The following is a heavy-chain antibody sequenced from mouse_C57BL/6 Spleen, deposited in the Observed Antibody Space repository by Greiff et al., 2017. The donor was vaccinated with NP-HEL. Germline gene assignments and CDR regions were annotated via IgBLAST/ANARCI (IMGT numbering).Heavy chain of an antibody. V-gene: IGHV1-69*01. D-gene: IGHD2-10*02. J-gene: IGHJ4*01. Sequence: VQLQQPGAELVMPGASVKLSCKASGYTFTSYWMHWVKQRPGQGLEWIGEIDPSDSYTNYNQKFKGKSTLTVDKSSSTAYMQLSSLTSEDSAVYYCARSGYGNVYAMDYWGQGTSVTVSS. CDR2: IDPSDSYT. CDR1: GYTFTSYW. CDR3: ARSGYGNVYAMDY.